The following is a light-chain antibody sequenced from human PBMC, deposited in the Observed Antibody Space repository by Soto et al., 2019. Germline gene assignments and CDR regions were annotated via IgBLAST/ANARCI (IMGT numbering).Light chain of an antibody. CDR1: QSFRGL. V-gene: IGKV3-11*01. J-gene: IGKJ5*01. Sequence: TLSLSQSEFFTLSFRASQSFRGLLAWYQQKPGQAPRLLIYDAYNRATGIPPRFSGSGSGTDFTLTISSLEAEDFAVYYCQQRHIWPITLGQGTRLEIK. CDR2: DAY. CDR3: QQRHIWPIT.